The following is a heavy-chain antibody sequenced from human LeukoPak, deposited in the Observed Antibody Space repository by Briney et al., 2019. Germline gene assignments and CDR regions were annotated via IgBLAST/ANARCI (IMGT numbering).Heavy chain of an antibody. Sequence: GGSLRLSCAASGFTFSSYGMHWVRQAPGKGLEWVAVISYDGSNKYYADSVKGRFTISRDNSKNTLYLQMGSLRAEDMAVYYCARAALVVPAAIGLNWFDPWGQGTLVTVSS. D-gene: IGHD2-2*01. CDR3: ARAALVVPAAIGLNWFDP. J-gene: IGHJ5*02. CDR2: ISYDGSNK. CDR1: GFTFSSYG. V-gene: IGHV3-30*03.